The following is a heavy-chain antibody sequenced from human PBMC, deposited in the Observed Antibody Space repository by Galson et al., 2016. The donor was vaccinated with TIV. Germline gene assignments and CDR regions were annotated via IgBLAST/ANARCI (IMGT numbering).Heavy chain of an antibody. CDR1: GFTFSTYA. CDR3: AKIRVRGVYYFDY. Sequence: LRLSCAASGFTFSTYAMNWLRQAPGKGLEWVPTISYTGDSTYYTDSVKGRFTISRDNSKNTMCLQMISLRAEDTAIYYCAKIRVRGVYYFDYWGQGTLVTVSS. V-gene: IGHV3-23*01. J-gene: IGHJ4*02. CDR2: ISYTGDST. D-gene: IGHD3-10*01.